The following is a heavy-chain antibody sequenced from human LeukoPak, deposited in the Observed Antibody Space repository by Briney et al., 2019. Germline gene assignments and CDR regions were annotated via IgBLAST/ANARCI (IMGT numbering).Heavy chain of an antibody. CDR3: ARVEHSSWYRGEYFQH. Sequence: ASVKVSCKASGYTFTGYYMHWVRQAPGQGLEWMGWINPNSGGTKYAQKFQGRVTMTRDTSISTAYMELSSLTSDDTAVYYCARVEHSSWYRGEYFQHWGQGTLVTVSS. J-gene: IGHJ1*01. D-gene: IGHD6-13*01. V-gene: IGHV1-2*02. CDR1: GYTFTGYY. CDR2: INPNSGGT.